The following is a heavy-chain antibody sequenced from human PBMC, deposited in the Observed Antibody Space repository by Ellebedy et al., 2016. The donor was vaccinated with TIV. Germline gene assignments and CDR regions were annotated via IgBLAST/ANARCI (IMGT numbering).Heavy chain of an antibody. Sequence: SETLSLXCTVSGGSISSGGYYWSWIRQHPGKGLEWIGYIYYSGSTYYNPSLKSRVTISVDTSKNQFSLKLSSVTAADTAVYYCAREGGTGTSSWGQGTLVTVSS. CDR1: GGSISSGGYY. D-gene: IGHD1-7*01. CDR2: IYYSGST. J-gene: IGHJ4*02. CDR3: AREGGTGTSS. V-gene: IGHV4-31*03.